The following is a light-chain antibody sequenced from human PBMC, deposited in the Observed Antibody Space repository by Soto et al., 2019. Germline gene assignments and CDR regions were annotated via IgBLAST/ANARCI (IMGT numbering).Light chain of an antibody. V-gene: IGKV3-20*01. Sequence: EILMTQSPATLSVSPGERATLSCRASQSVSSSYLAWYQQKPGQAPRLLIYGASSRATGIPDGFSGSGSGTDFTLTISRLEPEDFAVYYCQQYGSSPRTFGQGTKVDNK. CDR2: GAS. CDR1: QSVSSSY. J-gene: IGKJ1*01. CDR3: QQYGSSPRT.